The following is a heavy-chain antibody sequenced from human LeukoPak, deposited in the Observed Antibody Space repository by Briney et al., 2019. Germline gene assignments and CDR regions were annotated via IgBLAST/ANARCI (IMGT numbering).Heavy chain of an antibody. J-gene: IGHJ6*03. D-gene: IGHD3-16*02. CDR1: GGSIGTYY. CDR2: IYVTGT. Sequence: SETLSLTCTLSGGSIGTYYWSWLRQSPGKGLEWIGYIYVTGTRYNPYLQSRVTISVDRSKNQFFLKMSSVTAADTAMYYCARHIGGGIEDMDVWGKGTKVIVSS. CDR3: ARHIGGGIEDMDV. V-gene: IGHV4-59*08.